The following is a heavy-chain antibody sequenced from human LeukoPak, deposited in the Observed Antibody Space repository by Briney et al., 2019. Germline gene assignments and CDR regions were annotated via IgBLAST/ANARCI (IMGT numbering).Heavy chain of an antibody. J-gene: IGHJ4*02. CDR2: ISGSGGST. V-gene: IGHV3-23*01. D-gene: IGHD6-13*01. CDR3: AKEGSSSWYYPPYYFDY. CDR1: GFTFSSYA. Sequence: GGSLRLSCAASGFTFSSYAMSWVRQAPGKGLEWVSAISGSGGSTYYADSVKGRFTISRDNSKNTLYLQMNSLRAEDTAVYYCAKEGSSSWYYPPYYFDYWGQGTLVTVSS.